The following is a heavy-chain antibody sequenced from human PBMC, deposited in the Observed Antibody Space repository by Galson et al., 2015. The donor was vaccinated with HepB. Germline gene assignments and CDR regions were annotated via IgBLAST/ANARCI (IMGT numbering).Heavy chain of an antibody. CDR1: GGTFGRNA. Sequence: SVKVSCKASGGTFGRNAITWVRQAPGQGLEWMGGIIPMTGTTDYAQKFQGRVTLTADESTNTAYMELSSLRSDDTAVYYCARVSGSSGYFYYYYNMDVWGKGTMVTVSS. CDR3: ARVSGSSGYFYYYYNMDV. V-gene: IGHV1-69*13. CDR2: IIPMTGTT. D-gene: IGHD3-22*01. J-gene: IGHJ6*03.